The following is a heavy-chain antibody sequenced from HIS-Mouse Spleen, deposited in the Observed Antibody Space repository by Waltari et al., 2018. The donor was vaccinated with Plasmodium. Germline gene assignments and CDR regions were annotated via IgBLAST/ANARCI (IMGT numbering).Heavy chain of an antibody. J-gene: IGHJ3*02. CDR2: IYSGGST. CDR1: GSTLRGHI. CDR3: ARGMKSSSSAFDI. Sequence: RLVASGGGLRKPEGSMRLRCSGPGSTLRGHIRWRACQAQGKGVEWVSVIYSGGSTYYADSVKGRFTISRDNSKNTLYLQMNSLRAEDTAVYYCARGMKSSSSAFDIWGQGTMVTVSS. V-gene: IGHV3-53*01. D-gene: IGHD6-6*01.